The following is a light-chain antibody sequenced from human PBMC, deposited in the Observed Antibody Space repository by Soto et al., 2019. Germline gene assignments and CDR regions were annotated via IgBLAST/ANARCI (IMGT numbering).Light chain of an antibody. Sequence: QSVLTQPPSASGTPGQRVTISCSGSSSNIGTNTVNWYQQLPGTAPKLLIYDNNHRPSGVPDRFSGSKSGTSASLAISGLQSEAEAHYYCAAWDDSLNGWVFGGGTKVTVL. CDR1: SSNIGTNT. CDR3: AAWDDSLNGWV. V-gene: IGLV1-44*01. CDR2: DNN. J-gene: IGLJ3*02.